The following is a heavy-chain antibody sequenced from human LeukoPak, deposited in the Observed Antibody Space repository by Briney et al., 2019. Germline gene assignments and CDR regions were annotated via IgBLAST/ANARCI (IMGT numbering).Heavy chain of an antibody. Sequence: PGGSLRLSCAASGFTFSSYGMSWVRQAPGKGLEWVSAISGSGGSTYYADSVKGRFTISRDNSKNTLYLQMNSLRAEDTAVYYCAKDASRGLLLMVLDYWGQGTLVTVSS. V-gene: IGHV3-23*01. CDR1: GFTFSSYG. CDR3: AKDASRGLLLMVLDY. D-gene: IGHD3-22*01. CDR2: ISGSGGST. J-gene: IGHJ4*02.